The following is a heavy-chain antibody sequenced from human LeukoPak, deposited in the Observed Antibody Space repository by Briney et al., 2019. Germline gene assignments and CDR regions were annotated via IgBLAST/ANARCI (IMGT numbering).Heavy chain of an antibody. Sequence: SSETLSLTCTVSGGSITTSSYYWGWIRQPPGKGLEWIGSIYYSGSTHYNPSLKSRVTISVDTSKNQFSLKLSSVTAADTAVYYCARTNYYYYYMDVWGKGTTVTISS. V-gene: IGHV4-39*07. CDR2: IYYSGST. J-gene: IGHJ6*03. CDR1: GGSITTSSYY. CDR3: ARTNYYYYYMDV.